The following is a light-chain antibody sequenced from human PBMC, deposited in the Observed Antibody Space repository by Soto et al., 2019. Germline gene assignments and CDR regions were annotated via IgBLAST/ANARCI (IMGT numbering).Light chain of an antibody. V-gene: IGLV1-44*01. CDR2: SNN. CDR1: RSNIAANT. CDR3: AAWDDSLSGPV. J-gene: IGLJ3*02. Sequence: QSVLTQPPSASGAPGQSVTISCSGSRSNIAANTVNWYQQFPGTAPKLLIYSNNQRPSGVPDRFSGSKSGTSASLAISGLQSVDESDYYCAAWDDSLSGPVFGGGTKVTVL.